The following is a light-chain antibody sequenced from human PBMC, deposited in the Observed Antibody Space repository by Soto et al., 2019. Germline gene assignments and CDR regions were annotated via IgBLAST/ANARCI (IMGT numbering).Light chain of an antibody. CDR1: QGISPY. Sequence: DIQLTQSPSFLSASVGDRVTITCRASQGISPYLAWYQQKPGKAPKLLIYATSTSQSGVPSRFSGSGSGTEFTLTISSLQPEDFATYYCQQTNVYPRALTFGGGTKVDIK. CDR2: ATS. CDR3: QQTNVYPRALT. J-gene: IGKJ4*01. V-gene: IGKV1-9*01.